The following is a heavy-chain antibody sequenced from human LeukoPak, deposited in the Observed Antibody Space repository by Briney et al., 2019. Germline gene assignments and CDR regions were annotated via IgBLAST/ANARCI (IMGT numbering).Heavy chain of an antibody. D-gene: IGHD3-3*01. CDR2: IFYIGST. Sequence: KPSETLSLTCTVSGGSISSSSYYWGWIRQPPGKGLEWIGSIFYIGSTYYNPSLKSRVTISVDTSKNQFSLKLTSVPAADTAVYYCARGVAGLNDFWSGYSSYYYYYMDVWGKGTTVTVSS. CDR1: GGSISSSSYY. V-gene: IGHV4-39*01. J-gene: IGHJ6*03. CDR3: ARGVAGLNDFWSGYSSYYYYYMDV.